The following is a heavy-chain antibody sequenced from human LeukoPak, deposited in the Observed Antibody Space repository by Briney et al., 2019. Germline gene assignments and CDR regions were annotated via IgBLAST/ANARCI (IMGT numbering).Heavy chain of an antibody. CDR1: GGSVSSDY. CDR2: ISYSGST. Sequence: SETLSLTCTVSGGSVSSDYWIWIRQPPGKGLEWIGDISYSGSTNYNPSPKSRVTTSAEKTTNKSSFKLVSVTAADSAADYCAAHNSSWTPRYYYYVREASGQGTTVTLSS. D-gene: IGHD6-13*01. V-gene: IGHV4-59*02. J-gene: IGHJ6*01. CDR3: AAHNSSWTPRYYYYVREA.